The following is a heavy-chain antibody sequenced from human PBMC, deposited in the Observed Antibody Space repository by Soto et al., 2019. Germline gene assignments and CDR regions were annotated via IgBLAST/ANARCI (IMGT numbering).Heavy chain of an antibody. J-gene: IGHJ6*02. CDR1: GYTFTSYG. CDR2: VSAYNGNT. CDR3: ARAHWEKLLGGGYYYGMDV. V-gene: IGHV1-18*04. D-gene: IGHD3-16*01. Sequence: QVQLVQSGAEVKKPGASVKVSCKASGYTFTSYGISWVRQAPAQGLEWMGWVSAYNGNTNYAQKLQGRVTMTTDTSTSTAYMELRSLRSDDTGVYYCARAHWEKLLGGGYYYGMDVWGQGTTVTVSS.